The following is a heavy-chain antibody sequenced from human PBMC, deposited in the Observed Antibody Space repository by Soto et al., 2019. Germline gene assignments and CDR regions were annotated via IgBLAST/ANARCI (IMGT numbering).Heavy chain of an antibody. Sequence: QLQLQESGPGLVKPSETLSLTCTVSGGSISSSSYYWGWIRQPPGKGLEWIGSIYYSGSTYYNPSLNSRVTISVDTSKNQFSLKLSSVTAADTAVYYCATTMVRGVIYYYYYYMDVWGKGTTVTVSS. J-gene: IGHJ6*03. CDR3: ATTMVRGVIYYYYYYMDV. CDR1: GGSISSSSYY. V-gene: IGHV4-39*01. CDR2: IYYSGST. D-gene: IGHD3-10*01.